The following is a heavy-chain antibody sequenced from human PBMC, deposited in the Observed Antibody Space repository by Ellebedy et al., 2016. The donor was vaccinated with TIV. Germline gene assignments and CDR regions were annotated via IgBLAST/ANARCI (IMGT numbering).Heavy chain of an antibody. J-gene: IGHJ4*02. CDR3: ARDRHLLGSGEGDLF. CDR2: ISGDSAYI. V-gene: IGHV3-21*01. D-gene: IGHD7-27*01. Sequence: GESLKISCAASGFTLSSYTMNWVRQPLGKVLEWVSSISGDSAYIYYADSVKGRFTISSDDAKNSLFLQMDSLRDDDTAIYYCARDRHLLGSGEGDLFWGQGTLVTVAS. CDR1: GFTLSSYT.